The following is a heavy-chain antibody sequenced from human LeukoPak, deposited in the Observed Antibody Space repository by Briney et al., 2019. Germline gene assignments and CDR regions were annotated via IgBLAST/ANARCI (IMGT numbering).Heavy chain of an antibody. J-gene: IGHJ4*02. CDR3: ATASNYFDY. V-gene: IGHV4-38-2*02. CDR1: GYSISSGFY. Sequence: SETLSLTCTVSGYSISSGFYWGWIRQPPGKGLEWIGSIFYSGSTYYNPSLKSRVTISVDTSKNQFPLKLSSATAADTAVYYCATASNYFDYWGQGTLVTVSS. CDR2: IFYSGST.